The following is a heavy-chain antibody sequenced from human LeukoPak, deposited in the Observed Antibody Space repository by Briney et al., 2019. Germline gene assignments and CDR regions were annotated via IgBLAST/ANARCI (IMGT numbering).Heavy chain of an antibody. J-gene: IGHJ4*02. V-gene: IGHV1-18*01. Sequence: GASVKVSCKASGYTFDSYGISWVRQAPGQGLGLMGWISVYNGYTDTAQKLQGRLTMTTDASTSTAYMELTNLRSDDTAVYYCARRAARPYYFDNWGQGTLVTVSS. CDR2: ISVYNGYT. D-gene: IGHD6-6*01. CDR1: GYTFDSYG. CDR3: ARRAARPYYFDN.